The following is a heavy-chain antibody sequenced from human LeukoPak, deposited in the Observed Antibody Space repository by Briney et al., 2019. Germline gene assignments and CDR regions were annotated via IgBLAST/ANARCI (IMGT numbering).Heavy chain of an antibody. CDR3: ARAKDSNYDYYGMDV. J-gene: IGHJ6*02. CDR2: IWYDGSNK. V-gene: IGHV3-33*01. CDR1: GFTFSSYG. Sequence: GGSLRLSCAASGFTFSSYGMHWVRQAPGKGLEWVAVIWYDGSNKYYADSVKRRFTISRDNSKNTLYLQMNSLRAEDTAVYYCARAKDSNYDYYGMDVWGQGTTVTVSS. D-gene: IGHD4-11*01.